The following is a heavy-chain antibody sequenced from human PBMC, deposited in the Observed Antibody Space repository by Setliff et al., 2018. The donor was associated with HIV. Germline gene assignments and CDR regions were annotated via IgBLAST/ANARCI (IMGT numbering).Heavy chain of an antibody. D-gene: IGHD6-19*01. CDR3: ARGPQQTGWYGGACDV. Sequence: PGGSLRLSCAASGFTFSTYSMNWVRQAPGKGLEWVSYISGTSGTMYYADSVKGRFTISRDNAKNTLYLQMNSLRAEDTAVYYCARGPQQTGWYGGACDVWGQGTMV. V-gene: IGHV3-48*01. CDR1: GFTFSTYS. CDR2: ISGTSGTM. J-gene: IGHJ3*01.